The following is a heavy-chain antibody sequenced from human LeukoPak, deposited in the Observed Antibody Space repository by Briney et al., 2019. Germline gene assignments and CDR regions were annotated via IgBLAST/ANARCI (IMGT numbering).Heavy chain of an antibody. CDR1: GFTFSNYA. CDR2: ISGSGDDP. D-gene: IGHD6-13*01. V-gene: IGHV3-23*01. Sequence: GGSLRLSCAASGFTFSNYAMNWVRQAPGKGLEWVSSISGSGDDPSYADSVKGRFTISRDNSKNTLYLQMNSLRAEDTAVYYCARGRGYSSSWYAYWGQGTLVTVSS. CDR3: ARGRGYSSSWYAY. J-gene: IGHJ4*02.